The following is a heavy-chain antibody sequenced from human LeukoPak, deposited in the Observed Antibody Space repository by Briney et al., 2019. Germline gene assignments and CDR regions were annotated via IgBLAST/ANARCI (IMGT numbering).Heavy chain of an antibody. CDR3: TKDPNGDYVGAFDP. D-gene: IGHD4-17*01. J-gene: IGHJ5*02. CDR1: GFTFSSFA. V-gene: IGHV3-23*01. CDR2: ISSRHLTT. Sequence: GGSLRLSCAVSGFTFSSFAMTWVRQAPGKELEWVSSISSRHLTTYYTDSVKGRFTISRDNSKNTLYLQMNSLRAEDTAVYYCTKDPNGDYVGAFDPWGQGTLVTVSS.